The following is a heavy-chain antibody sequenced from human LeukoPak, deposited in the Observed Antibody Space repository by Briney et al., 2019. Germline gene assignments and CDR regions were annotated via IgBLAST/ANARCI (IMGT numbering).Heavy chain of an antibody. CDR2: IYPGDSDT. CDR1: GYSFTSYW. Sequence: GESLKISCKGSGYSFTSYWVGWVRQMPGKGLEWMGIIYPGDSDTRYSPSFQGQVTISADKSNSTAYLQWSSLKASDTAMYYCARQDRKGYCSGGSCYSVSPSFDYWGQGTLVTVSS. CDR3: ARQDRKGYCSGGSCYSVSPSFDY. V-gene: IGHV5-51*01. D-gene: IGHD2-15*01. J-gene: IGHJ4*02.